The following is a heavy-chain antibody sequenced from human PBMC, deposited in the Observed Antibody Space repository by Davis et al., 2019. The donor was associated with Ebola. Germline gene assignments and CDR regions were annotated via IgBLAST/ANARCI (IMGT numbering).Heavy chain of an antibody. D-gene: IGHD4-17*01. V-gene: IGHV3-66*01. Sequence: GGSLRLSCAASEVSVSSNYMSWVRQAPGKGLEWVSIIYSDDRTYYADSVKGRFTISRDNSKNTLYLQMNSLRAEDTAVYYCARGYGDYQLDYWGQGTLVTVSS. CDR1: EVSVSSNY. J-gene: IGHJ4*02. CDR2: IYSDDRT. CDR3: ARGYGDYQLDY.